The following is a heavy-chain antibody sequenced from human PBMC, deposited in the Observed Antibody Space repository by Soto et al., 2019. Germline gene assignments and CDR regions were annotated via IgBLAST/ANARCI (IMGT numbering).Heavy chain of an antibody. J-gene: IGHJ3*02. Sequence: SETLSLTCTVSGGSISSSSYYWGWIRQPPGKGLEWIGSIYYSGSTYYNPSLKSRVTISVDTSKNQFSLKLSSVTAADTAVYYCAGQKYSGYDYRSGGTGNAFDIWGQGTMVTVSS. CDR2: IYYSGST. D-gene: IGHD5-12*01. V-gene: IGHV4-39*07. CDR1: GGSISSSSYY. CDR3: AGQKYSGYDYRSGGTGNAFDI.